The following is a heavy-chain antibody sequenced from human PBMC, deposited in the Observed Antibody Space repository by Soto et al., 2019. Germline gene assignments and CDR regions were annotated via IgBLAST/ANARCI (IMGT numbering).Heavy chain of an antibody. CDR3: VRDHQVVPAAIYYFDY. Sequence: PGGSLRLSCAASGFTFSDYYMSWIRQAPGKGLEWVSYISSSGSTIYYADSVKGRFTISRDNAKNSLYLQMNSLRAEDTAVYYCVRDHQVVPAAIYYFDYWGQGTLVTVSS. D-gene: IGHD2-2*01. V-gene: IGHV3-11*01. CDR1: GFTFSDYY. J-gene: IGHJ4*02. CDR2: ISSSGSTI.